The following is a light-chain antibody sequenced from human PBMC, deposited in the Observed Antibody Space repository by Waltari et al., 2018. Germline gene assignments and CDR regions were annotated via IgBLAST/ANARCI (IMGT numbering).Light chain of an antibody. CDR2: DDS. Sequence: SYVLTQPPSVSVAPGKTARITCGGHNLGRNRVHWYQQKAGPAPVLVIHDDSRRPTGIPERFSGSTSGDTATLSISRVEAGDEADYFCQVWDYIQGVFGGGTKLTVL. CDR1: NLGRNR. CDR3: QVWDYIQGV. V-gene: IGLV3-21*04. J-gene: IGLJ3*02.